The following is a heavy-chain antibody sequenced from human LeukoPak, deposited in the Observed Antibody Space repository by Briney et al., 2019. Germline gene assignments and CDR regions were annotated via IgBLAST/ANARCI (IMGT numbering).Heavy chain of an antibody. J-gene: IGHJ4*02. CDR3: ARLRGEAGTYLSYDY. CDR2: IYSGGNT. V-gene: IGHV3-66*04. CDR1: GVTVSSNY. D-gene: IGHD1-1*01. Sequence: PGGSLRLSCAASGVTVSSNYMTWVRQAPGKGLEWVSVIYSGGNTYYADSVKGRFTISRDNSKDTLHLQMNSLRVEDTAVYYCARLRGEAGTYLSYDYWGQGTLVTVSS.